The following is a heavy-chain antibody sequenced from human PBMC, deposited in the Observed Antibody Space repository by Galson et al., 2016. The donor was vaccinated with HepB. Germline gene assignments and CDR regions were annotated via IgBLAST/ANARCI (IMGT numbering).Heavy chain of an antibody. CDR3: ARDMYTGSYIIDC. V-gene: IGHV3-33*01. CDR1: GFTFSNHG. D-gene: IGHD1-26*01. CDR2: IWADGGNK. J-gene: IGHJ4*02. Sequence: SLRLSCAASGFTFSNHGMHWVRQAPGKGLECVAVIWADGGNKYYVDSVKGRFTISRDNSKNTGYLQMNSLRADDTAVYYCARDMYTGSYIIDCWGQGTLVTVSS.